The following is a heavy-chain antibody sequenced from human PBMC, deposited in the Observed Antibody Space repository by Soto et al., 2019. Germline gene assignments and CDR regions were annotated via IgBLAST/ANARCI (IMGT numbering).Heavy chain of an antibody. CDR3: ARDDLGGAYDFWH. CDR2: MCDGGAT. D-gene: IGHD3-3*01. Sequence: EMQLVESGGGLVQPGGSLRLSCAASGFLVTGCFMAWVRQAPGKGLECVSVMCDGGATFYADSVKGRFTISRDISKNTMYLQMNILRAGDTAVYYCARDDLGGAYDFWHGGQGALVIVSS. J-gene: IGHJ4*02. CDR1: GFLVTGCF. V-gene: IGHV3-66*01.